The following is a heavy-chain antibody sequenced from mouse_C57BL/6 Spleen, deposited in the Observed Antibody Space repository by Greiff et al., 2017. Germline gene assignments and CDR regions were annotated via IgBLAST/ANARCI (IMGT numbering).Heavy chain of an antibody. CDR1: GYSITSGYD. J-gene: IGHJ3*01. V-gene: IGHV3-1*01. CDR3: ASGYDYDGFAY. CDR2: ISYSGST. D-gene: IGHD2-4*01. Sequence: EVQGVESGPGMVKPSQSLSLTCTVTGYSITSGYDWHWIRHFPGNKLEWMGYISYSGSTNYNPSLKSRISITHDTSKNHFFLKLNSVTTEDTATYYCASGYDYDGFAYWGQGTLVTVSA.